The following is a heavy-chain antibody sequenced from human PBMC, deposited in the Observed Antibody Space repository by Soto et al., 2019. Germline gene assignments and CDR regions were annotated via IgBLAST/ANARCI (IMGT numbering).Heavy chain of an antibody. CDR1: GFTFSSYW. J-gene: IGHJ4*02. D-gene: IGHD2-2*01. CDR2: IKQDGSEK. CDR3: ARVCGTSCFDY. Sequence: GGSLRLSCAASGFTFSSYWMSWVRQAPGRGLEWVANIKQDGSEKYYVDSVKGRFTISRDNAKNSLYLQMNSLRAEDTAVYYCARVCGTSCFDYWGQGTLVTVSS. V-gene: IGHV3-7*03.